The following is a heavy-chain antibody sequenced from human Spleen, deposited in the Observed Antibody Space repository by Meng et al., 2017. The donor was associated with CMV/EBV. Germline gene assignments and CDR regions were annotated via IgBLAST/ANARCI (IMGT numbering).Heavy chain of an antibody. V-gene: IGHV3-23*03. CDR1: GFTFSSYA. CDR2: FYSDTA. D-gene: IGHD2-21*01. J-gene: IGHJ6*02. Sequence: GGSLRLSCAASGFTFSSYAMSWVRQPPGKGLEWVSVFYSDTAAYADAVKGRFTMSRDNSKNTLYLQMGSLRPGDTAVYYCAKDRVAYTNYPYGMDVWGQGTTVTVSS. CDR3: AKDRVAYTNYPYGMDV.